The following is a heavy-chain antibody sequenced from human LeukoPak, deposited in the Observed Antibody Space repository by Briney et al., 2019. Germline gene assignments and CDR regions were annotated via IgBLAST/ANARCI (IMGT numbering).Heavy chain of an antibody. J-gene: IGHJ2*01. V-gene: IGHV4-30-4*01. Sequence: SETLSLTCTVSGGSISSGDYYWSWIRQPPGKGLEWIGYIYYSGSTYYNPSLKSRVTISVDTSKNQFSLKLSSVTAADTAVYYCARVPCPLMIVVSQPNWYFDLWGRGTLVTVSS. CDR3: ARVPCPLMIVVSQPNWYFDL. D-gene: IGHD3-22*01. CDR1: GGSISSGDYY. CDR2: IYYSGST.